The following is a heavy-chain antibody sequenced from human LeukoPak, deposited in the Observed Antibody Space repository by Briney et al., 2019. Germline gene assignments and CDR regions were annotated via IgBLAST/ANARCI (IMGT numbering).Heavy chain of an antibody. D-gene: IGHD2-2*01. CDR1: GGSISSYY. V-gene: IGHV4-59*08. J-gene: IGHJ4*02. Sequence: SETLSLTCTVSGGSISSYYWSWIRQPPGKGLEWIGYIYYSGSTNYNPSLKSRVTISVDTSKNQFSLKLSSVTAADTAVYYCARMSTNHWYYFDYWGQGTLVTVSS. CDR3: ARMSTNHWYYFDY. CDR2: IYYSGST.